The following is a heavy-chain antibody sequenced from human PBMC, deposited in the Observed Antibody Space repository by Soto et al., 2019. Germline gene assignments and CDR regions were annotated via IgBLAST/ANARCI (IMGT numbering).Heavy chain of an antibody. Sequence: ASVKVSCKASGYTFTSYDINWVRQATGQGLEWMGWMNPNSGNTGYAQKFQGRVTMTRNTSISTAYMELSSLRSEDTAVYYCARAGSPSLWMITVRDDDAFDIWGQGTMVTVSS. CDR3: ARAGSPSLWMITVRDDDAFDI. D-gene: IGHD3-16*01. CDR2: MNPNSGNT. CDR1: GYTFTSYD. V-gene: IGHV1-8*01. J-gene: IGHJ3*02.